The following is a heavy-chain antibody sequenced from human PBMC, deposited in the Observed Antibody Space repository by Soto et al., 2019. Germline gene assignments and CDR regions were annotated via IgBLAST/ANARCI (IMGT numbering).Heavy chain of an antibody. CDR2: IYHSGST. CDR3: ARVDGPYYFDY. J-gene: IGHJ4*02. CDR1: GYSISSGYY. V-gene: IGHV4-38-2*01. Sequence: PXGTLSLTCAVSGYSISSGYYWCCIRQPPGKGLEWIGSIYHSGSTYYNPSLKSRVTISVDTSKNQFSLKLSSVTAADTAVYYCARVDGPYYFDYWGQGTLVTVSS.